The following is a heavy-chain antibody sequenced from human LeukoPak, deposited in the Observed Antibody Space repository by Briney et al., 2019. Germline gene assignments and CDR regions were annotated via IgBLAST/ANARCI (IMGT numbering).Heavy chain of an antibody. D-gene: IGHD1-26*01. CDR1: GFNFNRFG. Sequence: GGSLRLSCAASGFNFNRFGMHWVRQAPGKGLEWVAHIRNDGSIQAYAASVKGRFTISRDNFKNTLYLQMIGLRDEDTALYYCVKEETGAFPWAYWGQGTLVTVSS. V-gene: IGHV3-30*02. CDR2: IRNDGSIQ. J-gene: IGHJ4*02. CDR3: VKEETGAFPWAY.